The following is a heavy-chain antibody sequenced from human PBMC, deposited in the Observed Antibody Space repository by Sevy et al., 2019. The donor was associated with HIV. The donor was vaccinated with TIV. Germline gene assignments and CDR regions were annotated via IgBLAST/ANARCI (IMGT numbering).Heavy chain of an antibody. CDR3: ARDYDCPASTCSDVFDI. D-gene: IGHD3-16*01. CDR1: GYTFTTYD. V-gene: IGHV1-18*01. CDR2: VSGRNGNT. Sequence: ASVKVSCKASGYTFTTYDISWVRQAPGEGLEWMGRVSGRNGNTHYAQTFQGRVTMTTDTSTSTVYMELRGLRSDDRAIYFCARDYDCPASTCSDVFDIWGQGTMVTVSS. J-gene: IGHJ3*02.